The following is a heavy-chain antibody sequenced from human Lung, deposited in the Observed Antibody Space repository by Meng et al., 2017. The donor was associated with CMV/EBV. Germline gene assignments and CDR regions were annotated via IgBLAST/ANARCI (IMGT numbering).Heavy chain of an antibody. CDR2: IQTITEGGTT. V-gene: IGHV3-15*07. Sequence: AASGFTFTNSWMNWVRQAPGKGLEWVGRIQTITEGGTTDYIAPVKGRFTISRDDSESTVYLQMNSLKTEDTAMNYCTSGNGKSDCDYWGQGTLVTVSS. CDR1: GFTFTNSW. CDR3: TSGNGKSDCDY. J-gene: IGHJ4*02.